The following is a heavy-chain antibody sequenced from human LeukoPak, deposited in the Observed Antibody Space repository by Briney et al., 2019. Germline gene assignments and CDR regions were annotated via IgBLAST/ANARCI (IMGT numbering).Heavy chain of an antibody. CDR2: IIPIFGTA. CDR3: ARDGEKSSYDSSGYT. J-gene: IGHJ4*02. Sequence: SVKVSCKASGGTFSSYAISWVRQAPGQGLEWMGGIIPIFGTANYAQKFQGRVTITTDESTSTAYMELSSLRSEDTAVYYCARDGEKSSYDSSGYTWGQGTLVTVSS. CDR1: GGTFSSYA. D-gene: IGHD3-22*01. V-gene: IGHV1-69*05.